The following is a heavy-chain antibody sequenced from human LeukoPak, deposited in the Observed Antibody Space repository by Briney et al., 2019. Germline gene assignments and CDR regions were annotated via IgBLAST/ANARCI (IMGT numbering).Heavy chain of an antibody. CDR2: MNPNSGNT. D-gene: IGHD3-10*01. CDR3: ARVNYYRNAFDI. J-gene: IGHJ3*02. V-gene: IGHV1-8*01. Sequence: ASVKVSCKASGYTFNSYDINWVRQATGQGLEWMGWMNPNSGNTGYAQKFQGRVTITRNTSISTAYMELSSLRSEDTAVYYCARVNYYRNAFDIWGQGTMVSVSS. CDR1: GYTFNSYD.